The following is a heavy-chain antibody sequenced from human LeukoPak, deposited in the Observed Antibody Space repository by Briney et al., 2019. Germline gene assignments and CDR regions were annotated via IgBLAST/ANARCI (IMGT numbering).Heavy chain of an antibody. V-gene: IGHV3-74*01. J-gene: IGHJ5*02. CDR3: APNWFDP. CDR1: GFTFRSYW. Sequence: GGSLRLSCAASGFTFRSYWTHWVRQAPGKGLVWVSRISNDGSTINYADTVKGRFTISRDNVNNTLYLQMNSLRAEDTAVYYCAPNWFDPWGQGTLVTVSS. CDR2: ISNDGSTI.